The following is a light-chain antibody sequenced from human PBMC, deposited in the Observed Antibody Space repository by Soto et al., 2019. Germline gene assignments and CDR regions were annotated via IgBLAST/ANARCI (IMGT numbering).Light chain of an antibody. Sequence: DLQVPQSPSTLSGTVGDRVTITCRASQTISSWLAWYQQKPGKAPKLLIYKASTLKSGVPSRFSGSGSGTEFTLTISSLQPDDFATYYCQQYNTYFWTFGQGTKVDI. CDR3: QQYNTYFWT. CDR1: QTISSW. CDR2: KAS. V-gene: IGKV1-5*03. J-gene: IGKJ1*01.